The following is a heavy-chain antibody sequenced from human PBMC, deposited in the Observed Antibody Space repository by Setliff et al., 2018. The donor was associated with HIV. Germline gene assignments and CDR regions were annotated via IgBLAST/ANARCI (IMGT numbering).Heavy chain of an antibody. CDR3: ARSPPTTFWSGYTYYYYMDV. CDR1: GGSISSGGYY. V-gene: IGHV4-31*02. D-gene: IGHD3-3*01. J-gene: IGHJ6*03. Sequence: SETLSLTCTVSGGSISSGGYYWSWIRQHPGKGLEWIGYIYYSGSTYYNPSLKSRVTMSVDTSKNQFSLKLSSVTAADTAVYYCARSPPTTFWSGYTYYYYMDVWGKGTTVTVSS. CDR2: IYYSGST.